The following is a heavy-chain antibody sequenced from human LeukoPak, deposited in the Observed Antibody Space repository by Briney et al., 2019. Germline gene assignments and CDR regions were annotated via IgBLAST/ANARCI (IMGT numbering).Heavy chain of an antibody. D-gene: IGHD3-22*01. J-gene: IGHJ3*01. CDR2: IYYSGST. Sequence: PSETLSLTCTVSGGSISSYYWSWIRQPPGKGLEWIGYIYYSGSTNYNPSLKSRVTISVDTSKNQSSLKLRSVTAADTAVYYCARVGGITMIVVLITDAFDVWGQGTMVTVSS. CDR1: GGSISSYY. CDR3: ARVGGITMIVVLITDAFDV. V-gene: IGHV4-59*12.